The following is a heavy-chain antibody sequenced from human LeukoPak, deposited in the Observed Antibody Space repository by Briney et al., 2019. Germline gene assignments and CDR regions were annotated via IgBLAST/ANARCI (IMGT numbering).Heavy chain of an antibody. CDR1: GFTFRTSW. J-gene: IGHJ4*02. Sequence: GGSLRLSCVASGFTFRTSWMSWVRQAPGKGLEWVSYISSSGSTIYYADSMKGRFTISRDNAKNSLYLQMNSLRAEDTAVYYCARADYDYVWGSYRQYYFDYWGQGTLVTVSS. CDR2: ISSSGSTI. V-gene: IGHV3-48*04. D-gene: IGHD3-16*02. CDR3: ARADYDYVWGSYRQYYFDY.